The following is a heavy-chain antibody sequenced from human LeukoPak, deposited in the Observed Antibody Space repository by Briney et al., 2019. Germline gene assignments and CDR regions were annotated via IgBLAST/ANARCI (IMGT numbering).Heavy chain of an antibody. D-gene: IGHD3-22*01. CDR2: INPNSGGT. CDR3: AREYYYDSSGQGAFDI. Sequence: ASVKVSCKASGYTFTGYYMHWVRQAPGQGLEWMGRINPNSGGTSYAQKFQGRVTMTRDTSISTAYMELSRLRSDDTAVYYCAREYYYDSSGQGAFDIWGQGTMVTVPS. CDR1: GYTFTGYY. V-gene: IGHV1-2*06. J-gene: IGHJ3*02.